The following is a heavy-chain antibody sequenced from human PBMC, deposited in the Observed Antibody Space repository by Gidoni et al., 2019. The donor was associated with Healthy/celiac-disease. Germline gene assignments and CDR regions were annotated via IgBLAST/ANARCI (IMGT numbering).Heavy chain of an antibody. CDR3: ARDRGYDILTGYYMWNAFDI. D-gene: IGHD3-9*01. CDR1: GFTFSSYG. CDR2: IWYDGSNK. Sequence: QVQLVESGGGVVQPGRSLRLSCAASGFTFSSYGMHWVRQAPGKGLEWVAVIWYDGSNKYYADSVEGRFTISRDNSKNPLYLQMNSLRAEDTAVYYCARDRGYDILTGYYMWNAFDIWGQGTMVTVSS. J-gene: IGHJ3*02. V-gene: IGHV3-33*01.